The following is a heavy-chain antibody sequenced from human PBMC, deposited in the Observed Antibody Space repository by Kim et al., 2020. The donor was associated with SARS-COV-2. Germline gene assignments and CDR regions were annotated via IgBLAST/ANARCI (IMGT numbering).Heavy chain of an antibody. D-gene: IGHD2-8*01. J-gene: IGHJ4*01. V-gene: IGHV3-23*01. Sequence: GGSLRLSCAVPGFTFSSDAMAWVRQAPGKGLEWVSAISGNGLDTYYADSVRGRFTISRDNSKNILYLQMNSLTAEDTAVYYCASPTPGYCASSSCHACDCWGHGTLVTVSS. CDR2: ISGNGLDT. CDR3: ASPTPGYCASSSCHACDC. CDR1: GFTFSSDA.